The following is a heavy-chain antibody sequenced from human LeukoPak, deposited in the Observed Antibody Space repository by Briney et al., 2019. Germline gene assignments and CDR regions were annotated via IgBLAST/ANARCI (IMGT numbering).Heavy chain of an antibody. CDR1: GDSVSSNSAA. D-gene: IGHD3-22*01. CDR2: TYYRSKWYN. CDR3: ARDLPLYYDSSGLNGFDP. V-gene: IGHV6-1*01. J-gene: IGHJ5*02. Sequence: QTLSLTCAISGDSVSSNSAAWNWIRQSPSRGLEWLGRTYYRSKWYNDYAVSVKSRITINPDTSKNQFSLQLNSVTPEDTAVYYCARDLPLYYDSSGLNGFDPWGQGTLVTVSS.